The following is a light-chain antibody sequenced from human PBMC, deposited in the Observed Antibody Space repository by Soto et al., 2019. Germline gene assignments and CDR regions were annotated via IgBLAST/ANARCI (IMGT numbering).Light chain of an antibody. Sequence: EIVLTQSPATLSLSPGERATLSCRASQSVSSYLAWYQQKPGQAPRLLIYDASNRATGIPARFSCSGSGTDLALTISSREPEDFAVYYCQHRRNWRPGITFGQGTRLEIK. CDR1: QSVSSY. V-gene: IGKV3-11*01. J-gene: IGKJ5*01. CDR2: DAS. CDR3: QHRRNWRPGIT.